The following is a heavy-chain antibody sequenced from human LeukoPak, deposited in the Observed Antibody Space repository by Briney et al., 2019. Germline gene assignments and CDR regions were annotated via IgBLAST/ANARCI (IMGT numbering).Heavy chain of an antibody. CDR2: ISSSGSTI. J-gene: IGHJ3*02. D-gene: IGHD6-19*01. V-gene: IGHV3-11*01. CDR3: AKGASSGWWGAFDI. CDR1: GFTFSDYY. Sequence: GGSLRLSCAASGFTFSDYYMSWIRQAPGKGLEWVSYISSSGSTIYYADSVKGRFTISRDNAKNSLYLQMNSLRAEDTAVYYCAKGASSGWWGAFDIWGQGTMVTVSS.